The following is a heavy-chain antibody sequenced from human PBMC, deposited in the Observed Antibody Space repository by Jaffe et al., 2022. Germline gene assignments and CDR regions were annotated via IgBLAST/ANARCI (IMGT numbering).Heavy chain of an antibody. D-gene: IGHD2-8*02. V-gene: IGHV1-18*01. Sequence: QVQLVQSGAEVKKPGASVKVSCKASGYTFTSYGISWVRQAPGQGLEWMGWISAYNGNTNYAQKLQGRVTMTTDTSTSTAYMELRSLRSDDTAVYYCARDICTGGVCHHPYYYYYMDVWGKGTTVTVSS. CDR1: GYTFTSYG. J-gene: IGHJ6*03. CDR2: ISAYNGNT. CDR3: ARDICTGGVCHHPYYYYYMDV.